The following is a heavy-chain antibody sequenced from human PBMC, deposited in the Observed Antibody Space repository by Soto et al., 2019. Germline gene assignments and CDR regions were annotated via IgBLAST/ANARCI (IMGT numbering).Heavy chain of an antibody. CDR3: ASTKYDSSAYYYWYLGL. J-gene: IGHJ2*01. CDR2: VIRIFVTA. D-gene: IGHD3-22*01. Sequence: QVELMQSGAEVKKPGSSVKVSCQASEDTFRNYAISWVRQAPGQGLEWMGGVIRIFVTANYAQKFQGRVTITADTSANTVYLELSSLRSEDTAVYYCASTKYDSSAYYYWYLGLWGRGTLVTVSS. CDR1: EDTFRNYA. V-gene: IGHV1-69*06.